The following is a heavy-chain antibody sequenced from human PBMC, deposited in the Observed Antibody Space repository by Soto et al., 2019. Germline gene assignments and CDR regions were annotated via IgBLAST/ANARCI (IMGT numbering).Heavy chain of an antibody. Sequence: QVQLVQSGAEVKKPGASVKVSCKTSGYTFTSYDINWVRQATGQGLEWMGWMNPNSANTAYAQKFQGRVTMTRNTSIITAYMELSSLRSEDTAVYYCASERSSGAFEIWGQGTMVTVSS. CDR1: GYTFTSYD. D-gene: IGHD1-26*01. J-gene: IGHJ3*02. CDR2: MNPNSANT. CDR3: ASERSSGAFEI. V-gene: IGHV1-8*01.